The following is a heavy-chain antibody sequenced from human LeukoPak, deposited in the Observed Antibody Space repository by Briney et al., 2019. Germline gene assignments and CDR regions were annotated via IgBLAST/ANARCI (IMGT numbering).Heavy chain of an antibody. CDR3: ARDGEYSSSYTAFDI. J-gene: IGHJ3*02. D-gene: IGHD6-6*01. V-gene: IGHV4-59*12. CDR2: IYYSGST. Sequence: KSSETLSLTCTVSGGSISSYYWSWIRHPPGKGLEWIGYIYYSGSTNYNPSLKSRVTISVDTSKNQFSLKLSSVTAADTAVYYCARDGEYSSSYTAFDIWGQGTMVTVSS. CDR1: GGSISSYY.